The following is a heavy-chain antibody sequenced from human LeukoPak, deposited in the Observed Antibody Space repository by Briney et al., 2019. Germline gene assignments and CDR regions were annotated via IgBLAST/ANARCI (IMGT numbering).Heavy chain of an antibody. V-gene: IGHV1-2*02. CDR1: GYTFTTYD. J-gene: IGHJ4*02. D-gene: IGHD3-22*01. CDR2: INPNSGGT. Sequence: ASVKVSCKASGYTFTTYDINWVRQAPGQGLEWMGWINPNSGGTNYAQKFQGRVTMTRDTSISTAYMELSRLRSDDTAVYYCARDRSYYYDSSGLSPWGQGTLVTVSS. CDR3: ARDRSYYYDSSGLSP.